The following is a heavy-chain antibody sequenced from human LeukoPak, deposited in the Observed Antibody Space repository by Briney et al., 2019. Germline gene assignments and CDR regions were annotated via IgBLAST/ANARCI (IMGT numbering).Heavy chain of an antibody. J-gene: IGHJ6*03. CDR2: ISWNSGSI. D-gene: IGHD1-26*01. Sequence: SLRLSCAASGFTFDDYAMHWGRQAPGKGLEWVSGISWNSGSIGYADSVKGRFTISRDNAKNSLYLQMNSLRAEDTALYSCAKDIGPVGYYYMDVWGKGTTVTVSS. CDR1: GFTFDDYA. V-gene: IGHV3-9*01. CDR3: AKDIGPVGYYYMDV.